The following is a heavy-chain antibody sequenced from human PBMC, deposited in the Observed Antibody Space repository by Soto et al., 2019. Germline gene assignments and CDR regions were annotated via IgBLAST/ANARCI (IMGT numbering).Heavy chain of an antibody. V-gene: IGHV3-15*01. CDR3: VEGWNDF. CDR1: GFMFSSAW. D-gene: IGHD1-1*01. Sequence: EVQMVQSGGDLVKPGGSLRLSCVTSGFMFSSAWMNWVRQAPGKGLEWVARIKSKGDGGARDYAAPVKGRFTIARDDSKNTVHLQMNSLRAEDTAVYYCVEGWNDFWGQGTLVTVYS. J-gene: IGHJ4*02. CDR2: IKSKGDGGAR.